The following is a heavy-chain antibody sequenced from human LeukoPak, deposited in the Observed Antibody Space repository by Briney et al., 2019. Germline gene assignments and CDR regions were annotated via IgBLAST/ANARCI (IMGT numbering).Heavy chain of an antibody. Sequence: GGSLRLSCAASGFTFINTWMNWVRQAPGKGQEWVGRVKSKADGGTADYAAPVKGRFTISRDDSKNTLYLQMNSLKTEDTAMYFCTKAAFYYTSGSLDYWGQGTLVTVSS. CDR3: TKAAFYYTSGSLDY. CDR2: VKSKADGGTA. D-gene: IGHD3-10*01. CDR1: GFTFINTW. J-gene: IGHJ4*02. V-gene: IGHV3-15*07.